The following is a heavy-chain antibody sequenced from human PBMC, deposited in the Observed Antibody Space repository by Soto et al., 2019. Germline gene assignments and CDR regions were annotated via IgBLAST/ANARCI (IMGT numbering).Heavy chain of an antibody. D-gene: IGHD2-2*01. CDR1: GFTFSSYS. CDR3: AKSGCSNTICLLRASWFDP. V-gene: IGHV3-21*06. J-gene: IGHJ5*02. Sequence: GGSLRLSCAASGFTFSSYSMSWVRQAPGKGLEWVSSITGSSAYIYYADSVKGRFTISRDNAKNSLYLQMNSLRAEDTAVYYCAKSGCSNTICLLRASWFDPWGKGTLVTVPQ. CDR2: ITGSSAYI.